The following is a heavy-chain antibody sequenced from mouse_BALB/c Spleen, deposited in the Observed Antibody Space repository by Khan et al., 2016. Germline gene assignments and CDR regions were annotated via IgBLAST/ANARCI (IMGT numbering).Heavy chain of an antibody. J-gene: IGHJ2*01. Sequence: EVELVESGGGLVKPGGSLKLSCAASGFTFSSYAMSWVRQTPEKRLEWVASISSGGSTYYPDSVKGRFTISRDNARNILNLQMSSLRSEDTAMYYCAREDDGKYGDYFDYWGQGTTLTVSS. V-gene: IGHV5-6-5*01. CDR3: AREDDGKYGDYFDY. D-gene: IGHD2-1*01. CDR1: GFTFSSYA. CDR2: ISSGGST.